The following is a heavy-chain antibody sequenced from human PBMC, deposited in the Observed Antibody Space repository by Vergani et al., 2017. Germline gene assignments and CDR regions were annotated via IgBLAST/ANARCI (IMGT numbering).Heavy chain of an antibody. Sequence: EVQLVESGGVVVQPGGSLRLSCAASGFTFDDYTMHWVRQAPGKGLEWVSLISWDGGSTYYADSVKGRFTISRDNSKNSLYLQMNSLRTEDTALYYCAQDEVEGYFDYWGQGTLVTVSS. CDR2: ISWDGGST. D-gene: IGHD2-2*01. CDR1: GFTFDDYT. V-gene: IGHV3-43*01. J-gene: IGHJ4*02. CDR3: AQDEVEGYFDY.